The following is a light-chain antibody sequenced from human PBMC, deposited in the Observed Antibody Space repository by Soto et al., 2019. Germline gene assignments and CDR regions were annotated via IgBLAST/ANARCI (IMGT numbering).Light chain of an antibody. V-gene: IGKV3-11*01. Sequence: IVLKQSPATVSLSQGERATLSCRASQSVSSYLAWYQQKPGQAPRLLIYDASNRATGIPARFSGSGSGTDFTLTISSLEPEDFAVYYCQQRSNWPLTFGQGTRLEIK. CDR3: QQRSNWPLT. CDR1: QSVSSY. CDR2: DAS. J-gene: IGKJ5*01.